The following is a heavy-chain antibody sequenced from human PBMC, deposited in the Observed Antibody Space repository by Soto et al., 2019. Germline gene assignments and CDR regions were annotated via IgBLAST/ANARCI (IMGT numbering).Heavy chain of an antibody. V-gene: IGHV3-33*08. D-gene: IGHD6-6*01. CDR2: IGLDGNNI. CDR1: GFMFGDHG. Sequence: QVQLVESGGGVVQPGRSLRLSCAGSGFMFGDHGMHWVRQAPGKGLEWVAVIGLDGNNIYYADSVKGRFILSRDNSKSTLYLTMNSLRPEDTAVYYCANNLSDISSGHWGQGTLVTVSS. CDR3: ANNLSDISSGH. J-gene: IGHJ1*01.